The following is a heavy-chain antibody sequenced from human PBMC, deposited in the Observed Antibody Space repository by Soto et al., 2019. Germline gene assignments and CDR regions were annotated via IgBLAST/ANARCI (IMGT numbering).Heavy chain of an antibody. CDR2: IIPILGIA. CDR3: ARDYHIVVVPAAIDWFDP. J-gene: IGHJ5*02. V-gene: IGHV1-69*04. D-gene: IGHD2-2*01. CDR1: GGTFSSYT. Sequence: SVKVSCKASGGTFSSYTISWVRQAPGQGLEWMGRIIPILGIANYAQKFQGRVTITADKSTSTAYMELSSLRSEDTAVYYCARDYHIVVVPAAIDWFDPRGQGTLVTVSS.